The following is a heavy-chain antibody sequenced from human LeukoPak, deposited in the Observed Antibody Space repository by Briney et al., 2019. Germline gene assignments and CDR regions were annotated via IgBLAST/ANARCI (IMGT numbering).Heavy chain of an antibody. J-gene: IGHJ4*02. V-gene: IGHV4-30-4*01. CDR1: GGSISSGDYY. Sequence: PSQTLSLTCTVSGGSISSGDYYWSWIRQPPGKGLEWIGYIYYSGSTYYNPSLKSRVTISVDTSKNQFSLKLSSVTAADTAVYYCARGRAWFGELFLTPNFDYWGQGTLVTVSS. D-gene: IGHD3-10*01. CDR3: ARGRAWFGELFLTPNFDY. CDR2: IYYSGST.